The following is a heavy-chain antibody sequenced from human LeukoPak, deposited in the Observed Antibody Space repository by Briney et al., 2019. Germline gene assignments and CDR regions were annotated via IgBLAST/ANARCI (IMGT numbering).Heavy chain of an antibody. V-gene: IGHV3-9*01. J-gene: IGHJ3*02. Sequence: PGGSLRLSCAASGFTFDDYAMHWVRQAPGKGLEWVSGISWNSGSIGYADPVKGRFTISRDNAKNSLYLQMNSLRAEDTAVYYCVRDVQFAFDIWGQGTMVTVSS. CDR2: ISWNSGSI. CDR1: GFTFDDYA. CDR3: VRDVQFAFDI. D-gene: IGHD5-24*01.